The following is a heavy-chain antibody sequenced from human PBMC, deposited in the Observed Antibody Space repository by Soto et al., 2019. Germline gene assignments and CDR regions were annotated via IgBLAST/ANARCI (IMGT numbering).Heavy chain of an antibody. V-gene: IGHV1-2*04. CDR2: INPNSGGT. CDR1: GYTFTGYY. J-gene: IGHJ4*02. Sequence: ASVKVSCKASGYTFTGYYMHWVRQAPGQGLEWMGWINPNSGGTNYAQKFQGWVTMTRDTSISTAYMELSRLRSDDTAVYYCARVFMGRYWGHFDYWGQGTLVTVSS. D-gene: IGHD7-27*01. CDR3: ARVFMGRYWGHFDY.